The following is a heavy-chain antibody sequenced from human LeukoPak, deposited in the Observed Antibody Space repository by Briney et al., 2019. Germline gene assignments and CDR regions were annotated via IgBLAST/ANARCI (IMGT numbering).Heavy chain of an antibody. CDR2: ISYDGSNK. J-gene: IGHJ4*02. CDR3: AKDYVGYSSGWYDY. V-gene: IGHV3-30*18. D-gene: IGHD6-19*01. Sequence: GGSLRLSCAASGFTFGSYGMHWVRQAPGKGLEWVAVISYDGSNKYYADSVKGRFTISRDNSKNTLYLQMNSLRAEGTAVYYCAKDYVGYSSGWYDYWGQGTLVTVSS. CDR1: GFTFGSYG.